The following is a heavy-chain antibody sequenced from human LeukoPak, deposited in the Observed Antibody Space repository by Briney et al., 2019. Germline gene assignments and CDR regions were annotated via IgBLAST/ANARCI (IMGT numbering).Heavy chain of an antibody. CDR2: ISAYNGNT. CDR3: ARILDIVARGGPYYYGMDV. V-gene: IGHV1-18*01. Sequence: ASVKVSCKASGYTLTSYGISWVRQAPGQGLEWMGWISAYNGNTNYAQKLQGRVTMTTDTSTSTAYMELRSLRSDDTAVYYCARILDIVARGGPYYYGMDVWGQGTTVTVSS. CDR1: GYTLTSYG. J-gene: IGHJ6*02. D-gene: IGHD5-12*01.